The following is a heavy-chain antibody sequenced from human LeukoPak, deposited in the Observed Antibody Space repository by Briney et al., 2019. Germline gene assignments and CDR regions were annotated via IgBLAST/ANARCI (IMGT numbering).Heavy chain of an antibody. Sequence: PGGAVRLSCTASGIIFSNYGMHWVRQAPGKGLEWLALIYYDGSDKYYADSVKGRFTISRDNSKNILYLQMNSLRAEDTAVYYCATITGSYYKPDSWGQGTLVTVSS. D-gene: IGHD3-10*01. V-gene: IGHV3-33*01. CDR1: GIIFSNYG. CDR2: IYYDGSDK. J-gene: IGHJ4*02. CDR3: ATITGSYYKPDS.